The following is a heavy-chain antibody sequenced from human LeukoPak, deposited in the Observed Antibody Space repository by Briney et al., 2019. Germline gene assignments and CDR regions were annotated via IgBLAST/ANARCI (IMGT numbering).Heavy chain of an antibody. CDR1: GFTVSTNY. J-gene: IGHJ4*02. V-gene: IGHV3-74*01. Sequence: GGSLRLSCAASGFTVSTNYMNWVRQAPGKGLAWVSRINSDGSTTNYADSVKGRFTISRDNAKNTLYLEMNRLRAEDTAVYYCARAPAPAAGEDGDLANWGQGTLVTVSS. CDR3: ARAPAPAAGEDGDLAN. D-gene: IGHD5-12*01. CDR2: INSDGSTT.